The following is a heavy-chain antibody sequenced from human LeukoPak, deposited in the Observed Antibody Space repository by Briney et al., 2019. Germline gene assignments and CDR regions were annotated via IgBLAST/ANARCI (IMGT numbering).Heavy chain of an antibody. V-gene: IGHV6-1*01. J-gene: IGHJ4*02. CDR2: TYYRSKWFN. CDR1: GDSVSSNSVA. Sequence: SQTLSLTCAISGDSVSSNSVAWNWIRQSPSRGLEWLGTTYYRSKWFNDYPLSVKSRISIEPDTSKNQFSLQLNSVTPEDTAVYYCARGGLGATLGDFRYWGQGTLVTVSS. CDR3: ARGGLGATLGDFRY.